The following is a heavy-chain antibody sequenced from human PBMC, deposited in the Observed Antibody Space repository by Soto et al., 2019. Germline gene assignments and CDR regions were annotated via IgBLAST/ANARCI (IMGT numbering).Heavy chain of an antibody. V-gene: IGHV1-69*13. CDR3: ASYYDSSGLLTPFDY. Sequence: SVKVSCKASGGTFSSYAISWVRQAPGQGLEWMGGIIPIFGTANYAQKFQGRVTITADESTSTAYMELSSLRSEDTAVYYCASYYDSSGLLTPFDYWGQGTLVTVSS. D-gene: IGHD3-22*01. CDR1: GGTFSSYA. J-gene: IGHJ4*02. CDR2: IIPIFGTA.